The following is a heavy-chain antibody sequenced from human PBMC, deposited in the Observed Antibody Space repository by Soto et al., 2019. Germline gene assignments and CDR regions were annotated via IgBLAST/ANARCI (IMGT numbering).Heavy chain of an antibody. CDR1: GYSYTDYY. D-gene: IGHD2-21*02. CDR2: TNTNTGGT. CDR3: ARSNTPTVTAPSFDH. V-gene: IGHV1-2*04. J-gene: IGHJ4*02. Sequence: QVQLVQSGAEVKKPGASVKVSCKASGYSYTDYYMHWLRPAPGQGLEWMAWTNTNTGGTNYGQDFQGWVTVTRDTSISTAYMELRGLKSGDTAIYYCARSNTPTVTAPSFDHWGQGTLVSVSS.